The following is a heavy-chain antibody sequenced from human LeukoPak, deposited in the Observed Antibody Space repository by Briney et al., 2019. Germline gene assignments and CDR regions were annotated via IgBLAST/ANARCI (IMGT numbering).Heavy chain of an antibody. V-gene: IGHV1-18*01. Sequence: GASVKVSCKASGYTFTSYGISWERQAPGQGLEWMGWVSTYNGNTKYAQNLQGRVTTTTDTSTSTAYMELRSLRSDDTAMYYCARQSTGSYYSPIDYWGQGTLVTVSS. J-gene: IGHJ4*02. D-gene: IGHD1-26*01. CDR3: ARQSTGSYYSPIDY. CDR2: VSTYNGNT. CDR1: GYTFTSYG.